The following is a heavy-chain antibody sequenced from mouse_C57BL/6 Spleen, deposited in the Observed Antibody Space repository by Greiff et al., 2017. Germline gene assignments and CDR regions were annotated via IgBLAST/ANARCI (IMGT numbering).Heavy chain of an antibody. V-gene: IGHV5-4*01. CDR1: GFTFSSYA. CDR3: AREDNYSNLSWFAY. D-gene: IGHD2-5*01. J-gene: IGHJ3*01. Sequence: EVKLVESGGGLVKPGGSLKLSCAASGFTFSSYAMSWVRQTPEKRLEWVATISDGGSYTYYPDNVKGRFTISRDNAKNNLYLQMSHLKSEDTAMYYCAREDNYSNLSWFAYWGQGTLVTVSA. CDR2: ISDGGSYT.